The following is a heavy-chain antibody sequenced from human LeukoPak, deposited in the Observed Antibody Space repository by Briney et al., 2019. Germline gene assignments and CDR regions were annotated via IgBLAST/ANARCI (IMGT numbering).Heavy chain of an antibody. CDR3: AIYGGSGTNAFDM. D-gene: IGHD5-12*01. CDR2: IRYDGSNK. V-gene: IGHV3-30*02. Sequence: GGSLRLSCAASGFTFSSYGMHWVRQAPGKGLEWVAFIRYDGSNKYYADSVKGRFTISRDNSKNTLYLQIHSLRAEDTAVYHCAIYGGSGTNAFDMWGQGTMVTVSS. CDR1: GFTFSSYG. J-gene: IGHJ3*02.